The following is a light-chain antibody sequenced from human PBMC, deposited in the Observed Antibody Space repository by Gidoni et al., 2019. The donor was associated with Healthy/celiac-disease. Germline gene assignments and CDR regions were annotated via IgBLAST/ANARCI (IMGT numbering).Light chain of an antibody. CDR3: QQYNSYSPT. J-gene: IGKJ1*01. CDR1: QSISSW. V-gene: IGKV1-5*01. CDR2: DAS. Sequence: DIQMTQSPSTLSASVGDRVTITCRASQSISSWLAWYQQKPGKAPKLLIYDASSLESGVPSRFSGSGSGTEFTLPISSLQPDDFAIYYCQQYNSYSPTFXQXTKVEIK.